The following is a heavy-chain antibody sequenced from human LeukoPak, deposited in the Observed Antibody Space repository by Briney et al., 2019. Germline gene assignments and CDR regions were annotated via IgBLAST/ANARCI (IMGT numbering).Heavy chain of an antibody. CDR3: ARNPIAAAAGGYYYYYMDV. J-gene: IGHJ6*03. Sequence: VASVKVSCKASGYTFTSYGISWVRQAPGQGLEWMGWIGAYNGNTNYAQKLQGRVTMTTDTSTSTAYMELRSLRSDDTAVYYCARNPIAAAAGGYYYYYMDVWGKGTTVTISS. CDR1: GYTFTSYG. D-gene: IGHD6-13*01. CDR2: IGAYNGNT. V-gene: IGHV1-18*01.